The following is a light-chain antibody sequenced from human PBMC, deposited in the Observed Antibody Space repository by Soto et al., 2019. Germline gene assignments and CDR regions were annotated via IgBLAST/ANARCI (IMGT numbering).Light chain of an antibody. J-gene: IGLJ3*02. CDR1: SSNIGASYA. V-gene: IGLV1-40*01. CDR2: GNS. Sequence: QSVLTQPPSVSRAPGQRVTISCTGSSSNIGASYAVHWYQQLPGTAPKLLIYGNSNRTSGVPDRFSGSKSGTSASLAITGLQAEDEADYYCQSYDSSLSGSVFGGGTKLTVL. CDR3: QSYDSSLSGSV.